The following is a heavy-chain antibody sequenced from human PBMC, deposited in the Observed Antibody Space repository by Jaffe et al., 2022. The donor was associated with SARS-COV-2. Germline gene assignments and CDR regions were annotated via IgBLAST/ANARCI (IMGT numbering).Heavy chain of an antibody. CDR2: IYTSGST. CDR1: GGSISSGSYY. V-gene: IGHV4-61*02. D-gene: IGHD1-26*01. Sequence: QVQLQESGPGLVKPSQTLSLTCTVSGGSISSGSYYWSWIRQPAGKGLEWIGRIYTSGSTNYNPSLKSRVTISVDTSKNQFSLKLSSVTAADTAVYYCAREGLIVRGFDYWGQGTLVTVSS. CDR3: AREGLIVRGFDY. J-gene: IGHJ4*02.